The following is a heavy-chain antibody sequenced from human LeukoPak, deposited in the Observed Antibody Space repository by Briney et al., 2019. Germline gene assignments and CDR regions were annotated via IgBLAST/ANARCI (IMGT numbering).Heavy chain of an antibody. V-gene: IGHV3-7*01. J-gene: IGHJ4*01. CDR2: IRMDGVEK. CDR3: ARDGAPPGLYFDL. D-gene: IGHD6-13*01. CDR1: GFTFSSYW. Sequence: GGSLTLSCAVSGFTFSSYWMNWVRQAPGKGLEWVASIRMDGVEKTYVDSVKGRFTISRDNTYNSLYLQMSSLRVEDTAVYFRARDGAPPGLYFDLWGRGTLVTVSS.